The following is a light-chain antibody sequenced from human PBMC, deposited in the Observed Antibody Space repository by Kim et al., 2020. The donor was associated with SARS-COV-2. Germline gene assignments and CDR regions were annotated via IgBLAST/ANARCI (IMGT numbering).Light chain of an antibody. V-gene: IGKV3-11*01. CDR1: QSVSSN. CDR2: DAS. J-gene: IGKJ5*01. CDR3: QQRSDWPIT. Sequence: LSPGERAPLSCRASQSVSSNLAWYQQKPGQAPRLLIYDASKRAPGIPARFSGSGSGTDFSLTITSLEFEDSAVYYCQQRSDWPITFGQGTRLEIK.